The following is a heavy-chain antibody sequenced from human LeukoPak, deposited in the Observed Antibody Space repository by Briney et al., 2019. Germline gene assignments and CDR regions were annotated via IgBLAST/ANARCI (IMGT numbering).Heavy chain of an antibody. CDR1: VFPFSIYS. D-gene: IGHD2-2*01. Sequence: GGSLRLSCATSVFPFSIYSMKWVRQAPGKGREGVSYISSSNSLYYADSVKGRFNISRDNAKNSLFLQMNSLRAEDTAVYYCARDRYCSSSSCDAGFDYWGQGTLVTVSS. J-gene: IGHJ4*02. CDR3: ARDRYCSSSSCDAGFDY. V-gene: IGHV3-48*04. CDR2: ISSSNSL.